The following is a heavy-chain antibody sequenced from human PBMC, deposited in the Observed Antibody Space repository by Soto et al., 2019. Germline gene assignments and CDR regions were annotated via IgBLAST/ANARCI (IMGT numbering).Heavy chain of an antibody. CDR2: IIPIFGTA. CDR3: ARDPGYSYGYFYYYYGMDV. J-gene: IGHJ6*02. Sequence: QVQLVQSGAEVKKPGSSVKVSCKASGGTFSSYDISWVRQAPGQGLEWMGGIIPIFGTANYAQKFQGRVTITADESTSTAYMELSSLRSEDTAVYYCARDPGYSYGYFYYYYGMDVWGQGTTVTVSS. CDR1: GGTFSSYD. D-gene: IGHD5-18*01. V-gene: IGHV1-69*01.